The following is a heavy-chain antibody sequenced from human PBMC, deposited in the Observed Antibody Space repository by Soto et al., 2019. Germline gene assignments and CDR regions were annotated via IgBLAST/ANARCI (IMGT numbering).Heavy chain of an antibody. CDR2: LWYDGSNQ. V-gene: IGHV3-33*01. D-gene: IGHD3-10*01. Sequence: PGGSLRLSCAPTGFTFSTYGMHWVRQAPGKGLEWVAVLWYDGSNQYYADSVKGRFTISRDNSKNMLYLQMNSLRAEDTAVYYCARDLGAFNYGSAYFDYWGQGTPVTVSS. CDR1: GFTFSTYG. CDR3: ARDLGAFNYGSAYFDY. J-gene: IGHJ4*02.